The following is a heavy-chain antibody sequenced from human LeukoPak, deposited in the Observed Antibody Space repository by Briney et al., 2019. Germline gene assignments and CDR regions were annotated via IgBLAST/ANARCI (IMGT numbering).Heavy chain of an antibody. CDR2: ISGSGVTR. CDR3: AKHSYRVDSFTDY. V-gene: IGHV3-23*01. J-gene: IGHJ4*02. Sequence: TGGSLRLSCAASGFTFSTYAMSWVRQAPGKGLEWVSGISGSGVTRYYADSGKGRFTISRNNSKTTLYLQMNSLRAEDTAVYYCAKHSYRVDSFTDYWGQGTLVTVSS. D-gene: IGHD5-12*01. CDR1: GFTFSTYA.